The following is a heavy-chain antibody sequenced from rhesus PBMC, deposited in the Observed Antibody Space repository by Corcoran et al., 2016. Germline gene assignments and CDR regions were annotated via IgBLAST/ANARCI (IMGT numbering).Heavy chain of an antibody. CDR2: IHGNGRAP. CDR3: ARSVAAAIDY. D-gene: IGHD6-25*01. CDR1: GGSFSSYW. V-gene: IGHV4-80*01. J-gene: IGHJ4*01. Sequence: QVQLQESGPGLVKPSETLSLTCAVSGGSFSSYWWSWIRQPPGKGLEGIGEIHGNGRAPNSPPSLQSRVPISKDAPKNQFSLRLSSVTAAATAVYYCARSVAAAIDYWGQGVLVTVSS.